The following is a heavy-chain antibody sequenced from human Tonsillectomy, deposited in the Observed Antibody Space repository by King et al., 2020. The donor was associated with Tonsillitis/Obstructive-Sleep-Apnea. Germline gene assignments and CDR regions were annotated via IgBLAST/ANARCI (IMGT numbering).Heavy chain of an antibody. J-gene: IGHJ4*02. CDR3: ARVGMEGLFDY. CDR1: GFTFSSYG. V-gene: IGHV3-33*01. CDR2: IWYDGSNK. D-gene: IGHD3-16*01. Sequence: QLVQSGGGVVQPGRSLRLSCAASGFTFSSYGMHWVRQAPGKGLEWVAVIWYDGSNKYYADSVKGRFTISRDNSKNTLYLQMNSLRAEDTAVYYCARVGMEGLFDYWGQGTLVTVSS.